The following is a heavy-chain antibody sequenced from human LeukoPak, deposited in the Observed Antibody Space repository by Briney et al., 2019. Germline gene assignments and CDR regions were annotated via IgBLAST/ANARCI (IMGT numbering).Heavy chain of an antibody. V-gene: IGHV4-59*01. Sequence: SETLSLTCTVSGGSISSYYWSWIRQPPGKGLEWIGYIYYSGSTNYNPSLKSRVTISVDTSKNQFSLKVSSVTAADTAVYYCARGRSNYYGMDVWGQGTTVTVSS. D-gene: IGHD1-26*01. J-gene: IGHJ6*02. CDR2: IYYSGST. CDR3: ARGRSNYYGMDV. CDR1: GGSISSYY.